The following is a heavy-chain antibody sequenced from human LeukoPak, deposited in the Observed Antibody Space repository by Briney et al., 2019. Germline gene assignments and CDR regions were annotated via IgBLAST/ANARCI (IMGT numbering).Heavy chain of an antibody. V-gene: IGHV1-8*01. D-gene: IGHD6-19*01. CDR1: GYTFTSYD. J-gene: IGHJ5*02. CDR3: ARGIAVAAPIWFDP. Sequence: ASVKVSCKASGYTFTSYDINWVRQATGQGLEWMGWMNPNSGNTGYAQKFQCRVTMTRTTSISTAYMELSSLRSEDTAVYYCARGIAVAAPIWFDPWGQRTLVTVSS. CDR2: MNPNSGNT.